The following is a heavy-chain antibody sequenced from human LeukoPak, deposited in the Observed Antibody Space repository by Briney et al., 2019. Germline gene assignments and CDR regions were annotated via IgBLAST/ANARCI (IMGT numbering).Heavy chain of an antibody. CDR1: GFTFSTYG. V-gene: IGHV3-30*02. CDR3: AKDLSQYDSSGYRYFDY. Sequence: GGALRLSCAASGFTFSTYGVHWVRQAPGKGLEGVAFIQYNGGNKYYADSVKGRFTISRDNSQNTLYLQMDSLRAEDTAVYYCAKDLSQYDSSGYRYFDYWGQGSPVTVSS. J-gene: IGHJ4*02. CDR2: IQYNGGNK. D-gene: IGHD3-22*01.